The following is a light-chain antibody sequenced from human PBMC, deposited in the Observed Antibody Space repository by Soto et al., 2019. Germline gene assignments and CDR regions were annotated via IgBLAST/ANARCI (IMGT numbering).Light chain of an antibody. Sequence: EIVLTQSPATLSLSPGERAILSCRASQSVSTFLAWFQQKPGQPPRLLIYNASNRTTGIPARFSGSGSGTDFTLTISRLEPEDFVVYYCQQYGRSPTFGQGTKVDIK. CDR3: QQYGRSPT. V-gene: IGKV3-11*01. CDR2: NAS. CDR1: QSVSTF. J-gene: IGKJ1*01.